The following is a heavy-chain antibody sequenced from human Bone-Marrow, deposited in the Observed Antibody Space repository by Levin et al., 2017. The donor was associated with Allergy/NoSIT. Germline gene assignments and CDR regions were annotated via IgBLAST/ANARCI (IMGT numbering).Heavy chain of an antibody. J-gene: IGHJ4*02. CDR3: ARPAVADPMYYFDY. Sequence: KVSCKGSGYSFNNYWIGWVRQLPGKGLEYMGVIYPGDSDTRYSPSFQGQVTISVDKSISTAYLQWSSLKASDTAIYYCARPAVADPMYYFDYWGQGTLVTVSP. D-gene: IGHD6-19*01. CDR1: GYSFNNYW. V-gene: IGHV5-51*01. CDR2: IYPGDSDT.